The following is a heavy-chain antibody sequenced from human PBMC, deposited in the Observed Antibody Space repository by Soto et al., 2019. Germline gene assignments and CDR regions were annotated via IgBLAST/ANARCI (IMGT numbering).Heavy chain of an antibody. CDR3: ARQVATISYYYYGLDI. V-gene: IGHV4-39*01. Sequence: SETLSLTCIVSGGSISNNSFSWGWIRQPPGKGLEWIGTIYHTGGTHYNPSLKSRLTMSVDTSNDQFSLTLNSLTAADTAVYYCARQVATISYYYYGLDIWGQGTTVTVSS. CDR1: GGSISNNSFS. CDR2: IYHTGGT. D-gene: IGHD5-12*01. J-gene: IGHJ6*02.